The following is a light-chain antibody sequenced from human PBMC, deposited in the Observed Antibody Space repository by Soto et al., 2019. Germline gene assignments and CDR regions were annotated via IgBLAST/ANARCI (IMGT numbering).Light chain of an antibody. CDR3: SSYTGTSSHVL. J-gene: IGLJ2*01. Sequence: QSALTQPASVSGSPGQSITISCTGTSSDVGGYKFVSWYQHHPGKAPKLMIYEVGNRPSGISNRFSGSKSGNTASLTISGLQAEDEADYYCSSYTGTSSHVLFGGGTTLAVL. CDR2: EVG. CDR1: SSDVGGYKF. V-gene: IGLV2-14*01.